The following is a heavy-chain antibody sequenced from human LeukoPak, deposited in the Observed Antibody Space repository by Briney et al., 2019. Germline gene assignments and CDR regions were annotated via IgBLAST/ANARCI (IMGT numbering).Heavy chain of an antibody. CDR3: ATFGGSTTTYYFDY. D-gene: IGHD3-3*01. Sequence: SDTLSLTCTVSGASIGSHYWSWIRQPPGKGLEWIGYMSHSGSTNYNPSLKSRVTMSIDTSKNQFSLNLNSVTAADTAVYYCATFGGSTTTYYFDYWGQGTLVTVSS. J-gene: IGHJ4*02. V-gene: IGHV4-59*07. CDR1: GASIGSHY. CDR2: MSHSGST.